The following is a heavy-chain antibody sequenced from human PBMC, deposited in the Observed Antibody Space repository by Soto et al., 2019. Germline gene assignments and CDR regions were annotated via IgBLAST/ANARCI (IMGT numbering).Heavy chain of an antibody. CDR3: AKGEGLGGGGLVPRDYYMDV. Sequence: SETLSLTCAVYGGSFSGYYWSWIRQPPGKGLEWIGEINHSGSTNYNPSLKSRVTISVDTSKNQFSLKLSSVTAADTAVYYCAKGEGLGGGGLVPRDYYMDVWGKGTTVTVSS. CDR1: GGSFSGYY. CDR2: INHSGST. V-gene: IGHV4-34*01. J-gene: IGHJ6*03. D-gene: IGHD2-15*01.